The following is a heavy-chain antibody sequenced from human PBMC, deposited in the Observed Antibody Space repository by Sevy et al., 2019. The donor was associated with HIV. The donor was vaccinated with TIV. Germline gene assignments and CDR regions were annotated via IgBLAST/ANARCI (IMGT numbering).Heavy chain of an antibody. CDR1: GFAFSSHA. J-gene: IGHJ4*01. CDR3: ARYGGYSIKWYPLY. D-gene: IGHD6-13*01. Sequence: GGSLRLSCAASGFAFSSHAMHWVRQAPGKGLEWVATISYEGTETFYAASVGGRFTISRDNSKNMLSLQINSLRPEDTAVYYCARYGGYSIKWYPLYWGHGTLVTVSS. CDR2: ISYEGTET. V-gene: IGHV3-30-3*01.